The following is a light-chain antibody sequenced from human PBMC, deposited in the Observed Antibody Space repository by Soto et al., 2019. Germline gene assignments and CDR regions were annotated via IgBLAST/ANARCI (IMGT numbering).Light chain of an antibody. Sequence: QPVLTHPASVAGSPGQSIPISCTGTNSDVGGYSYVSWYQQQPGKAPKLVISDVSNRPSGVSDRFSGSKSGNTASLTISGLQTEDEADYYCASYTTSSTYVFGTGTKVTVL. V-gene: IGLV2-14*01. J-gene: IGLJ1*01. CDR3: ASYTTSSTYV. CDR1: NSDVGGYSY. CDR2: DVS.